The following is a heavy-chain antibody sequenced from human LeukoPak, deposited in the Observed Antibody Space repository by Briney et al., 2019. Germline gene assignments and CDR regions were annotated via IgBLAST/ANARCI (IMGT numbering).Heavy chain of an antibody. D-gene: IGHD1-26*01. Sequence: GGSLRLSCAASGFTLSSYSMNWVRQAPGKELEWVSYISSSFETIYYADSVKGRFTISRDNAKNSLYLQMNSLRGEDTAVYYCAVTVGATRNLDYWGQGTLVTVSS. J-gene: IGHJ4*02. CDR1: GFTLSSYS. CDR2: ISSSFETI. CDR3: AVTVGATRNLDY. V-gene: IGHV3-48*01.